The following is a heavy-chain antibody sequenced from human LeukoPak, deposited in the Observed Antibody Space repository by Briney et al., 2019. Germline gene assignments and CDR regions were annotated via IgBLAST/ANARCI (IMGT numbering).Heavy chain of an antibody. J-gene: IGHJ4*02. CDR2: ISGSGGST. V-gene: IGHV3-23*01. CDR1: GFTFSSYA. D-gene: IGHD3-22*01. Sequence: GGSLRLSCAASGFTFSSYAMSWVRQAPGKGLEWVSAISGSGGSTYYADSVKGRFTISRDNSKNTLYLQMNSLRAEDTAVYYCAKRGDYYDSSGWSLDYRGQGTLVTVSS. CDR3: AKRGDYYDSSGWSLDY.